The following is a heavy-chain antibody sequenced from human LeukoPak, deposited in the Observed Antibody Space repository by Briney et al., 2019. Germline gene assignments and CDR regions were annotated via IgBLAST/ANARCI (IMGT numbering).Heavy chain of an antibody. CDR1: GFTFSDAW. CDR3: TADMPTSSRASDY. J-gene: IGHJ4*02. V-gene: IGHV3-15*01. Sequence: GGSLRLSCAASGFTFSDAWMSWVRQAPGMGLEWVGRIKSKTDGGTTDYAAPVKGGFTISRDDSKTTLYLQINSLRTDDTAVYYCTADMPTSSRASDYWGQGTLVTVSS. D-gene: IGHD1-26*01. CDR2: IKSKTDGGTT.